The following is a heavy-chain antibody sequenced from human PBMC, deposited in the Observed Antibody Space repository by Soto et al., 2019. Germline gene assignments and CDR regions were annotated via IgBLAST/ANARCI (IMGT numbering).Heavy chain of an antibody. CDR3: AKSTSVTRTTKGVFPYGMDV. D-gene: IGHD4-17*01. CDR1: GFTFSSYA. Sequence: GGSLRLCCAASGFTFSSYAMSWVRQAPGKGLEWVSAISGNGGSTFYADSVKGRFTISRDNSKNTLYLQMNSLRAEDTAVYYCAKSTSVTRTTKGVFPYGMDVWGQGTTVTVSS. J-gene: IGHJ6*02. V-gene: IGHV3-23*01. CDR2: ISGNGGST.